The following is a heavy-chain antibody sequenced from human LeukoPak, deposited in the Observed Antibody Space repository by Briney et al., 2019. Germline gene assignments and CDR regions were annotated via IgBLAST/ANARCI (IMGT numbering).Heavy chain of an antibody. V-gene: IGHV4-30-4*08. D-gene: IGHD1-26*01. CDR2: IYYSGST. Sequence: PSETLSLTCTVSGGSISSGDYYWSWIRQPPGKGLEWIGYIYYSGSTYYNPSLKSRVTISVDTSKNQFSLKLSSVTAADTAVYYCARVPSGPVSARKGAPARKADAFDIWGQGTMVTVSS. J-gene: IGHJ3*02. CDR1: GGSISSGDYY. CDR3: ARVPSGPVSARKGAPARKADAFDI.